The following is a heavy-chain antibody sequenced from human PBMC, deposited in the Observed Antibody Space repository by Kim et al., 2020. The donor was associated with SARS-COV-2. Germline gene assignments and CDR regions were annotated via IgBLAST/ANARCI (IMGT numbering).Heavy chain of an antibody. V-gene: IGHV4-59*01. Sequence: TTYNPSLKSRVTISVDTSKNQFSLKLSSVTAADTAVYYCAVGDYDWYFDLWGRGTLVTVSS. J-gene: IGHJ2*01. CDR2: T. CDR3: AVGDYDWYFDL. D-gene: IGHD4-17*01.